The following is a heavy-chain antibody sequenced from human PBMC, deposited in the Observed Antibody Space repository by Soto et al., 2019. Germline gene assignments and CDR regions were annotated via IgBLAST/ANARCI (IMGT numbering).Heavy chain of an antibody. J-gene: IGHJ4*02. CDR2: INPSGGST. CDR1: GYTFTSYY. CDR3: ARDDRPGGPSYYFDY. D-gene: IGHD3-16*01. Sequence: ASVKVSCKASGYTFTSYYMRWVRQAPGQGLEWMGIINPSGGSTSYAQKFQGRVTMTRDTSTSTVYMELSSLRSEDTAVYYCARDDRPGGPSYYFDYWGQGTLVTVSS. V-gene: IGHV1-46*01.